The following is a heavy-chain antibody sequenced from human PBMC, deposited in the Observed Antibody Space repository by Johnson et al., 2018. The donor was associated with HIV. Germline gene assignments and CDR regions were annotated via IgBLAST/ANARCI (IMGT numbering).Heavy chain of an antibody. V-gene: IGHV3-23*04. J-gene: IGHJ3*01. D-gene: IGHD1-7*01. CDR2: ISGSGGTT. CDR1: GFTFSSYA. Sequence: VESGGNLIQPGGSLRLSCAASGFTFSSYAMSWVRQAPGKGLEWVSGISGSGGTTDYAAPVKGRFSISRDDSKNTLYLQMNSLKTEDTAIYCCTTDANWNYGQGAFDVWGQGTTVTVSS. CDR3: TTDANWNYGQGAFDV.